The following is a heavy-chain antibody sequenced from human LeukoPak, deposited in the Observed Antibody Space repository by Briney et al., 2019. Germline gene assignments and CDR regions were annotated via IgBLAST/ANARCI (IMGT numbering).Heavy chain of an antibody. CDR3: ARVPPDCSRTSCYAGRYYYYGMDV. Sequence: ASVTVSCTASGYTFTSYGISWVRQAPGQGLEWMGWISAYNGNTNYAQKLQGRVTMTTDTSTTTAYMELRSLRSDDTAVYYCARVPPDCSRTSCYAGRYYYYGMDVWGQGTTVTVSS. J-gene: IGHJ6*02. CDR1: GYTFTSYG. V-gene: IGHV1-18*01. CDR2: ISAYNGNT. D-gene: IGHD2-2*01.